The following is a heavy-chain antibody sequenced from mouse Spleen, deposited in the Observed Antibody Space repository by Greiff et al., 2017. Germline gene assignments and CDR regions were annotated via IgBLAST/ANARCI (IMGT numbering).Heavy chain of an antibody. V-gene: IGHV1-42*01. J-gene: IGHJ3*01. CDR3: ARWGGYDGYYGAWFAY. D-gene: IGHD2-3*01. CDR2: INPSTGGT. CDR1: GYSFTGYY. Sequence: VQLKQSGPELVKPGASVKISCKASGYSFTGYYMNWVKQSPEKSLEWIGEINPSTGGTTYNQKFKAKATLTVDKSSSTAYMQLKSLTSEDSAVYYCARWGGYDGYYGAWFAYWGQGTLVTVSA.